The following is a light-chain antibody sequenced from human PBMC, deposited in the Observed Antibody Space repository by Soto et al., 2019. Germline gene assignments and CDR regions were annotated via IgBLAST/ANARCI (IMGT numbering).Light chain of an antibody. CDR3: QQSNNWPPWT. V-gene: IGKV3-15*01. CDR1: QSVSSN. CDR2: GAS. J-gene: IGKJ1*01. Sequence: EIVMTQSPATLSVSPGERATLSCRASQSVSSNLAWYQQKPGQAPRLLIYGASTRATGIPARISGSGSGTEFTLTISSLQSEDFAVYYGQQSNNWPPWTVGQGTKVEIK.